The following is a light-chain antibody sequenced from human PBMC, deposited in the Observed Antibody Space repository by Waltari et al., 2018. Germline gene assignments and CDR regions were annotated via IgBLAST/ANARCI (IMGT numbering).Light chain of an antibody. CDR3: AAWDASLNGHYV. CDR1: SSNIGSNT. CDR2: NDN. V-gene: IGLV1-44*01. Sequence: QSVLTQPPSASGTPGQRVIISCSGSSSNIGSNTVNWCHHLPGTAPKLFIYNDNQRPSGVPDRFSGSKSGTSASLAISGLQSEDEADYYCAAWDASLNGHYVFGTGTQVTVL. J-gene: IGLJ1*01.